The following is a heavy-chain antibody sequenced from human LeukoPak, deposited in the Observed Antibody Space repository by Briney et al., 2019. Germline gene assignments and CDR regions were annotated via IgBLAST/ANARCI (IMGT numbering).Heavy chain of an antibody. V-gene: IGHV1-18*01. CDR3: ARAPGLEPVTRVDY. CDR1: GYTFTSYG. J-gene: IGHJ4*02. CDR2: ISAYNGNT. D-gene: IGHD1-1*01. Sequence: ASVKVSCRASGYTFTSYGISWVRQAPGQGLEWMGWISAYNGNTNYAQKLQGRVTMTTDTSTSTAYMELRSLRSDDTAVYYCARAPGLEPVTRVDYWGQGTLVTVSS.